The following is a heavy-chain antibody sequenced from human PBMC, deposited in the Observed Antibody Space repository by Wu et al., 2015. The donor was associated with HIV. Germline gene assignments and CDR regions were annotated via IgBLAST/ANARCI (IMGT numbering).Heavy chain of an antibody. CDR2: IYYSGST. D-gene: IGHD5-24*01. CDR1: GGSISSGDYY. V-gene: IGHV4-30-4*08. Sequence: QVQLQESGPGLVKPSQTLSLTCTVSGGSISSGDYYWSWIRQPPGKGLEWIGYIYYSGSTYYNPSLKSRVTISVDTSKNQFSLKLSSVTAADTAVYYCARTLGGWLQLGAFDYWGQGTLVTVSS. CDR3: ARTLGGWLQLGAFDY. J-gene: IGHJ4*02.